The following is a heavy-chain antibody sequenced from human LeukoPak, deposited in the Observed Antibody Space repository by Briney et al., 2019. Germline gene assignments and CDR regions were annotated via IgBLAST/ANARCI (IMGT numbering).Heavy chain of an antibody. CDR2: ISSSGSTI. D-gene: IGHD4-17*01. J-gene: IGHJ5*02. Sequence: PGGSLRLSCAASGFTFSSYEMNWVRQAPGKGLEWVSYISSSGSTIYYADSVKGRFTISRDNAKNSLYLQMNSLRAEDTAVYYCASCQSPVTTDCWFDPWGQGTLVTVSS. V-gene: IGHV3-48*03. CDR3: ASCQSPVTTDCWFDP. CDR1: GFTFSSYE.